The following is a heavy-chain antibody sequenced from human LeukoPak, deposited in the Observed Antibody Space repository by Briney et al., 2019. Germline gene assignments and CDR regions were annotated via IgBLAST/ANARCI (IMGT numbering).Heavy chain of an antibody. CDR2: INHSGST. J-gene: IGHJ4*02. V-gene: IGHV4-34*01. Sequence: SETLSLTCAVYGGSFSGYYWSWIRQPPGKGLEWIGEINHSGSTNYNPSLKSRVTISVDTSKNQFSLKLSSVTAADTAVYYCARVVQLVFHFDYWGQGTLVTVSS. D-gene: IGHD6-6*01. CDR3: ARVVQLVFHFDY. CDR1: GGSFSGYY.